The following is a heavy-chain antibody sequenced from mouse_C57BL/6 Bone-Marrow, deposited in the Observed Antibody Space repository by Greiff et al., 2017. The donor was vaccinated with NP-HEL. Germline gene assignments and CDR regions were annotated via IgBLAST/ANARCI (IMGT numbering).Heavy chain of an antibody. Sequence: VQLQQSGAELVRPGASVKLSCTASGFNIKDDYMHWVKQRPEQGLEWIGWIDPENGDTEYASKFQGKATITADTSSNTAYLQLSSLTSEDTAVYYRTTGYGSSGFAYWGQGTLVTVSA. V-gene: IGHV14-4*01. D-gene: IGHD1-1*01. CDR2: IDPENGDT. J-gene: IGHJ3*01. CDR1: GFNIKDDY. CDR3: TTGYGSSGFAY.